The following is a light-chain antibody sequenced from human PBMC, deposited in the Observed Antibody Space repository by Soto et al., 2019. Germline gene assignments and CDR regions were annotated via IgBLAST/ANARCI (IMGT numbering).Light chain of an antibody. V-gene: IGKV3-15*01. J-gene: IGKJ3*01. Sequence: EIVMTQSPATLSVSPGERATLSCRASQSVSSNLAWYQQKPGQGPRLLIYAASTRATSIPARFSGSGSGTEFTLTISSLQSEDFAVYYCQQYNNWPPITFGPGTKVDIK. CDR1: QSVSSN. CDR3: QQYNNWPPIT. CDR2: AAS.